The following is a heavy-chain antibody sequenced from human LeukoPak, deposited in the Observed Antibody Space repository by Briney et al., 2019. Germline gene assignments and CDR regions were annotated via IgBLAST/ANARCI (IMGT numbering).Heavy chain of an antibody. D-gene: IGHD5/OR15-5a*01. CDR1: GFTVSSNY. V-gene: IGHV3-53*01. J-gene: IGHJ6*04. CDR2: IYSGGST. CDR3: AKRVVHDYYYYGMDV. Sequence: GGSLRLSCAASGFTVSSNYMSWVRQAPGKGLEWVSVIYSGGSTYYADSVKGRFTISRDNSKNTLYLQMNSLRAEDTAVYYYAKRVVHDYYYYGMDVWGKGTTVTVSS.